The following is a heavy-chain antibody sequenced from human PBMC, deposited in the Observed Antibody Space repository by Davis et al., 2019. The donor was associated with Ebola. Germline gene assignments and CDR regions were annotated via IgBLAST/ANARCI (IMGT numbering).Heavy chain of an antibody. CDR3: ARDTRPCGGDCYDDTFDM. V-gene: IGHV4-59*12. Sequence: PSETLSLTCTVSGVSITTYFWSWIRQPPGNGLECVDFIHNVGSANSNPSLKSRVTFSIDTSKSQVSLHLTSVTAADTAVYYCARDTRPCGGDCYDDTFDMWGQGTMVVVSS. CDR2: IHNVGSA. D-gene: IGHD2-21*01. CDR1: GVSITTYF. J-gene: IGHJ3*02.